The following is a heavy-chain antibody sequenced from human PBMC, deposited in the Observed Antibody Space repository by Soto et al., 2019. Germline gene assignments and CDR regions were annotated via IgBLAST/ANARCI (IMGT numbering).Heavy chain of an antibody. D-gene: IGHD3-22*01. V-gene: IGHV6-1*01. Sequence: PSQTLSLTCAISGDGVSSNSAAWNWIRQSPSRGLEWLGRTYYRSQWLNDYADSVKSRITIKPDTSKNQFSLELDSVTPEDTAVYYCAREKGYYHHRRGPFDYWGLGPLVTVSS. CDR3: AREKGYYHHRRGPFDY. CDR2: TYYRSQWLN. J-gene: IGHJ4*02. CDR1: GDGVSSNSAA.